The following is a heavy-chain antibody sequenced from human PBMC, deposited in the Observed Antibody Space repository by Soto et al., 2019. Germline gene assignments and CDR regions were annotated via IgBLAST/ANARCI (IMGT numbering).Heavy chain of an antibody. D-gene: IGHD3-22*01. CDR3: ARGQYYYDSSAHPVNWFDP. Sequence: QVQLQQWGAGLLKPSETLSLTCAVYGGSFSGYYWSWIRQPPGKGLEWIGEINHSGSTNYNPSLKSRVTEAVDTSKNHFSLKLSSGTDADTAVYYCARGQYYYDSSAHPVNWFDPWGQGTLVTVCS. V-gene: IGHV4-34*01. J-gene: IGHJ5*02. CDR1: GGSFSGYY. CDR2: INHSGST.